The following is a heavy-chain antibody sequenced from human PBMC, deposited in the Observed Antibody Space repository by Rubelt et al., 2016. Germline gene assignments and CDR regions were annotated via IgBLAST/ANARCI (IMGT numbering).Heavy chain of an antibody. CDR2: ISDYTGKT. J-gene: IGHJ4*02. Sequence: QVQLVQSGAEVKKPGASVKVSCKASGYTFTTYGINWVRQAPGQGLEWLGWISDYTGKTNHAQKTQGSVTVTTDTSTGTAYIEQGSLRSGDTAVYYCAREAYSGRYPLIDYWGQGTLVTVSS. CDR3: AREAYSGRYPLIDY. CDR1: GYTFTTYG. V-gene: IGHV1-18*01. D-gene: IGHD1-26*01.